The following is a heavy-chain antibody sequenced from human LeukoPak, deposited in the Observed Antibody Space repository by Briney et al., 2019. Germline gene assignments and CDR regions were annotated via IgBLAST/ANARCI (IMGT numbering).Heavy chain of an antibody. J-gene: IGHJ3*02. CDR1: GFTFSSYW. CDR3: ARDVGISSSWYGDAFDI. D-gene: IGHD6-13*01. CDR2: IKQDGSEK. Sequence: GGSLGLSCAASGFTFSSYWMSWVRQAPGKGLEWVANIKQDGSEKYYVDSVKGRFTISRDNAKNSLYLQMNSLRAEDTAVYYCARDVGISSSWYGDAFDIWGQGTMVTVSS. V-gene: IGHV3-7*01.